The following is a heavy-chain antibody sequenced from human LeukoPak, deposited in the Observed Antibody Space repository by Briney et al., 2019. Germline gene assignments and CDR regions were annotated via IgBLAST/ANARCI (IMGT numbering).Heavy chain of an antibody. V-gene: IGHV3-23*01. Sequence: PGGSLRLSCAASGFTFSSYAMSWVRQAPGKGLEWVSAISGSGGSTYYADSVKGRFTISRDNAKNSLYLQMNSLRAEDTAVYYCARRPKQHPHRLDYWGQGTLVTVSS. J-gene: IGHJ4*02. CDR3: ARRPKQHPHRLDY. D-gene: IGHD1/OR15-1a*01. CDR1: GFTFSSYA. CDR2: ISGSGGST.